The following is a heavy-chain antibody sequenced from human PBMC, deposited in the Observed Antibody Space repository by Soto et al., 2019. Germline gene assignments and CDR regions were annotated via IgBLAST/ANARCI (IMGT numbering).Heavy chain of an antibody. CDR1: GFTFRSYG. CDR3: AKPQNRGPSYYFDF. CDR2: TSYDGSNK. Sequence: QVQLVESGGGVVQPGRSLRLSCAASGFTFRSYGMHWVRQAPGKGLEWVAVTSYDGSNKDYADSVKGRFTISRDNSKNTLYLQMNSLRAEDTAVYHCAKPQNRGPSYYFDFWGQGTLVTVSS. V-gene: IGHV3-30*18. J-gene: IGHJ4*02.